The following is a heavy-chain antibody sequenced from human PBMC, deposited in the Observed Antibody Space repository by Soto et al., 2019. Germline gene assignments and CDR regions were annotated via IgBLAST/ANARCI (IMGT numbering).Heavy chain of an antibody. CDR3: AREYLETYYDILTGPNNWFDP. J-gene: IGHJ5*02. CDR1: GGSISSGGYY. V-gene: IGHV4-31*11. D-gene: IGHD3-9*01. CDR2: IYYSGST. Sequence: LSLSCAVSGGSISSGGYYWSWIRQHPGKGLEWIGYIYYSGSTYYNPSLKSRVTISVDTSKNQFSLKLSSVTAADTAVYYCAREYLETYYDILTGPNNWFDPWGQGTLVTVSS.